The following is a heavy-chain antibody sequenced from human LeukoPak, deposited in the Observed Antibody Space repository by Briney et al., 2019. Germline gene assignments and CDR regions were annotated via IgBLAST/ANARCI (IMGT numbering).Heavy chain of an antibody. D-gene: IGHD2/OR15-2a*01. CDR1: GFTFSSYA. CDR2: ISYGGSNK. Sequence: RGSLRLSCAASGFTFSSYAMHWVRQAPGKGLEWVAVISYGGSNKYYADSVKGRFTISRDNSKNTLYLQMNSLRAEDTAVYYCARDHKDYLVDYWGQGTLVTVSS. CDR3: ARDHKDYLVDY. V-gene: IGHV3-30*04. J-gene: IGHJ4*02.